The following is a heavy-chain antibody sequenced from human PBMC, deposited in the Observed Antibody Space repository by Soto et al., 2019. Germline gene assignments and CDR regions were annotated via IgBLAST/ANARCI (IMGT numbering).Heavy chain of an antibody. V-gene: IGHV3-13*01. D-gene: IGHD6-19*01. Sequence: EVQLVESGGGLVQPGGSLRLSCAASGFLLSSYDMHWVRQATGKRLEWVSGIGTDGATYYPASVKGRFTIAREDGKNSLYLQMNSLPGGDTAVYDCARGQWRGGAHFDYWGQGTLVTVSS. CDR2: IGTDGAT. CDR1: GFLLSSYD. J-gene: IGHJ4*02. CDR3: ARGQWRGGAHFDY.